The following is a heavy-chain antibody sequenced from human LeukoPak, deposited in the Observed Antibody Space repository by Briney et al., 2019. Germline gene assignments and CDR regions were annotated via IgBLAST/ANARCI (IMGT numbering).Heavy chain of an antibody. CDR2: ISANGNTT. Sequence: SGGSLRLSCAASGFTFSNYELNWVRQAPGKGLEWVSYISANGNTTYYADSVRGRFTISRDNAQDSLYLQLNSLRAEDTAVYYCARLAAAGSYYFDSWGQGTLVTVSS. J-gene: IGHJ4*02. CDR3: ARLAAAGSYYFDS. V-gene: IGHV3-48*03. CDR1: GFTFSNYE. D-gene: IGHD6-13*01.